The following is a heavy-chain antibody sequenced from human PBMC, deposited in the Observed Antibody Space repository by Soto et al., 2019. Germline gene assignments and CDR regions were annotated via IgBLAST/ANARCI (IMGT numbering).Heavy chain of an antibody. CDR1: GFTFSTYG. J-gene: IGHJ4*02. V-gene: IGHV3-23*01. Sequence: GGSLRLSCAASGFTFSTYGMAWVRQAPGKGLDWVASIRGSGDGTQYADSVKGRFTISRDNSNNTLFLHMRSLRAEDTATYYCAKVSSSSGYDRLGGQGTQVTVSS. D-gene: IGHD3-22*01. CDR3: AKVSSSSGYDRL. CDR2: IRGSGDGT.